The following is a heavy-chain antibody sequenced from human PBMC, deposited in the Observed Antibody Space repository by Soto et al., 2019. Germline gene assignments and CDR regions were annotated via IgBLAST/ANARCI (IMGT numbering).Heavy chain of an antibody. Sequence: QVQLQESGPGLVKPSGTVSLNCDVSGVSISSGNWWRWVRQPPGKGLAWIGEIFRDGMTTYYPSLRGRATSSVDTSKNRFSLRVTAANAADTAIYYGVRLVYDRRLNYLYFDYWGRGALVTVSS. CDR2: IFRDGMT. CDR3: VRLVYDRRLNYLYFDY. D-gene: IGHD3-22*01. CDR1: GVSISSGNW. J-gene: IGHJ4*02. V-gene: IGHV4-4*02.